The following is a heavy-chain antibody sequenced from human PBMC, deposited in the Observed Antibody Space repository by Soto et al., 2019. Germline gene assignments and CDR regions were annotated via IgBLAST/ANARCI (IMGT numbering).Heavy chain of an antibody. CDR1: GYTFTGYY. CDR3: ARGVYGSGSYEFYY. V-gene: IGHV1-2*04. J-gene: IGHJ4*02. Sequence: ASVKVSCKASGYTFTGYYMHWVRQAPGQGLEWMGWINPNSGGTNYAQKFQGWVTMTRDTSISTAYMELSRLRSDDTAVYYCARGVYGSGSYEFYYWGKGTLVTVSS. CDR2: INPNSGGT. D-gene: IGHD3-10*01.